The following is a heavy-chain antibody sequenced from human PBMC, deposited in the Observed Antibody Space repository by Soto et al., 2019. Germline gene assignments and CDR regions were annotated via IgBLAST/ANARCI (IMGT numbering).Heavy chain of an antibody. Sequence: GASVKVSCYASAYTITSYYMIWGRQAPGQGLEWMGIINPRGGSTSYAQKFQGRVTMTRDTSTSTVYMELSSLRSEDTAVYYCARTSGTYYYYGMDVWGQGTTVTVSS. CDR2: INPRGGST. J-gene: IGHJ6*02. CDR1: AYTITSYY. CDR3: ARTSGTYYYYGMDV. V-gene: IGHV1-46*01.